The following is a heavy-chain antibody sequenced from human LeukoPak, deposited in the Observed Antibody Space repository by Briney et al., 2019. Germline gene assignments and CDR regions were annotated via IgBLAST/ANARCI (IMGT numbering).Heavy chain of an antibody. CDR1: GGSISSCY. CDR2: IYHSGST. Sequence: PSETLSLTCTVSGGSISSCYWSWIRQPPGKGLEWIGYIYHSGSTNYNPSLKSRVTISVDTSKNQFSLKLSSVTAADTAVYYCARDFDGGNSGWYFDLWGRGTLVTVSS. V-gene: IGHV4-59*01. J-gene: IGHJ2*01. D-gene: IGHD4-23*01. CDR3: ARDFDGGNSGWYFDL.